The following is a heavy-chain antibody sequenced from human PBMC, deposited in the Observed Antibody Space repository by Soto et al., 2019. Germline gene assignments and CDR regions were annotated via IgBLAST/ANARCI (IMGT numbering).Heavy chain of an antibody. V-gene: IGHV3-23*01. CDR2: ISAGGGNT. Sequence: EVQLLESGGGLVQPGGSLRLSCAASGFTFSSYAMSWVRQAPGKGVEWVSAISAGGGNTYYRDSVKGRFTISRDNSKNTLYLQMNSLRAEDTAVYFCAQTTPSIHWFDPWGQGTLVTVSS. J-gene: IGHJ5*02. CDR3: AQTTPSIHWFDP. D-gene: IGHD1-1*01. CDR1: GFTFSSYA.